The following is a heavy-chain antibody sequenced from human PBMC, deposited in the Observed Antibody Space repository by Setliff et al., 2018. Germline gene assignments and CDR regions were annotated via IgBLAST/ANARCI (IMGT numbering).Heavy chain of an antibody. CDR3: ARVQWEIAVKFHYNRMDV. Sequence: VASVKVSCKASGGTFSNFAISWVRQAPGQGFEWLGGIIPMFRTPEYAQKFQGRVTISADESRTAVYMELSSLRFDGTAVYYCARVQWEIAVKFHYNRMDVWGEGTQVTVSS. CDR1: GGTFSNFA. D-gene: IGHD1-26*01. J-gene: IGHJ6*04. CDR2: IIPMFRTP. V-gene: IGHV1-69*13.